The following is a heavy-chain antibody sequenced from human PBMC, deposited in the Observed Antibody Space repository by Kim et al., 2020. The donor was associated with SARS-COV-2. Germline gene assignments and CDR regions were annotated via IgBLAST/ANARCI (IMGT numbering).Heavy chain of an antibody. CDR3: ARQLGVSRVAARLDWFDP. Sequence: SETLSLTCTVSGGSISSSSYYWGWIRQPPGKGLEWIGSIYYSGSTYYNPSLKSRVTISVDTSKNQFSLKLSSVTAADTAVYYCARQLGVSRVAARLDWFDPWGQGTLVTVSS. V-gene: IGHV4-39*01. CDR2: IYYSGST. CDR1: GGSISSSSYY. J-gene: IGHJ5*02. D-gene: IGHD6-6*01.